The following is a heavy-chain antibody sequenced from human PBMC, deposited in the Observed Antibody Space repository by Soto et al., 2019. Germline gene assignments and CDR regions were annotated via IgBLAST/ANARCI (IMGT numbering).Heavy chain of an antibody. CDR3: ARDVDTSSHLNWFDP. V-gene: IGHV3-33*01. CDR2: IWYDGTTK. J-gene: IGHJ5*02. Sequence: QVQLVESGGGVVQPGRSLRLSCAVSGFSLSGYGMHWVRQAPGKGLEWVAVIWYDGTTKNYADSVKGRFTISRDSSKNTVYLQRDSLKVEDTAVYYCARDVDTSSHLNWFDPWGQGVLVTVSS. CDR1: GFSLSGYG. D-gene: IGHD5-18*01.